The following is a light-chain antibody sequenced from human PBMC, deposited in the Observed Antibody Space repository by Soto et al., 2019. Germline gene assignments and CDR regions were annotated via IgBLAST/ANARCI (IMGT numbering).Light chain of an antibody. V-gene: IGKV3-20*01. J-gene: IGKJ1*01. CDR2: GAS. CDR1: QSVSSSY. CDR3: QQYGSSPQT. Sequence: EILFTQSPGTLSLSPGEKATLTCRASQSVSSSYLGWYPQKLGQAPRPPIYGASSRATGLPDRVSGRGSGTDFTLTISRLEPEDFAAYYCQQYGSSPQTFGQGIK.